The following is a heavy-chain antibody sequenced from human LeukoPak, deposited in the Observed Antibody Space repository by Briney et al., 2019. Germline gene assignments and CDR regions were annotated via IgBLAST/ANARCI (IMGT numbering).Heavy chain of an antibody. CDR2: IKSKTDGGTT. D-gene: IGHD3-10*01. J-gene: IGHJ6*03. Sequence: GGSLRLSCAASGFTFSNAWMSWVRQAPGEGLEWVGRIKSKTDGGTTDYAAPVKGRFTISRDDSKNTLYLQMNSLKTEDTAVYYCRFYGSGSPYYYMDVWGKGTTVTISS. CDR1: GFTFSNAW. CDR3: RFYGSGSPYYYMDV. V-gene: IGHV3-15*01.